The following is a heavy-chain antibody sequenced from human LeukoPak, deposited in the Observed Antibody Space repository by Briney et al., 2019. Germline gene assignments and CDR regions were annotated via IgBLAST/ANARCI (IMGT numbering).Heavy chain of an antibody. Sequence: SETLSLTCAVYGGSFSTYYWSWIRQSPGKGLEWIGSVYYSGSTNYSPSLKSRVRISVDTSKNQFSLELSSVTAADTAVYYCAVNSTKHTFDIWGQGTMVTVSS. CDR3: AVNSTKHTFDI. D-gene: IGHD5/OR15-5a*01. J-gene: IGHJ3*02. V-gene: IGHV4-59*08. CDR2: VYYSGST. CDR1: GGSFSTYY.